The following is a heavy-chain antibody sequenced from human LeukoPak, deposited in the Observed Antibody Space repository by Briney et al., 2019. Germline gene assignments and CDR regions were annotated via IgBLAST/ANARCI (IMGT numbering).Heavy chain of an antibody. Sequence: AETLSLPRTVSGGPIRGEYWSWIPPPPGKGPEWIGYIYYSGSANYNPSLKSRVTISVDTSKNRFSLKVTSVTAADTAVYYCATSSTGELLSVWGQGTPVTVSS. D-gene: IGHD7-27*01. CDR3: ATSSTGELLSV. J-gene: IGHJ4*02. CDR2: IYYSGSA. V-gene: IGHV4-59*08. CDR1: GGPIRGEY.